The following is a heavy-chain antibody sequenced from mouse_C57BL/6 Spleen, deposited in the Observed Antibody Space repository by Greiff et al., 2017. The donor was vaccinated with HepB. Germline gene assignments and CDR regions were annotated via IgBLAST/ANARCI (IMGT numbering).Heavy chain of an antibody. CDR1: GYTFTSYW. CDR3: AREAYYFDY. Sequence: QVQLQQPGAELVKPGASVKLSCKASGYTFTSYWMHWVKQRPIQGLEWIGNIDPSDSETHYNQKFKDKATLTVDKSSSTAYMQLSSLTSEDSAVYYCAREAYYFDYWGQGTTLTVSS. V-gene: IGHV1-52*01. CDR2: IDPSDSET. J-gene: IGHJ2*01.